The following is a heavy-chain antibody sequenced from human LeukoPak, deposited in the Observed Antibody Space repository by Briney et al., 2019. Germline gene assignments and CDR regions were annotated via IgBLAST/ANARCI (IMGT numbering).Heavy chain of an antibody. CDR3: ARRVGNSGSLRNFDY. V-gene: IGHV5-51*01. Sequence: GESLKISCKGSGYSFTSYWIGWVRQMPGKGLEWVGIIWPGDSDTRYSPSFQGQVTISADKSTNTAYLQWSSLEASDTAMYYCARRVGNSGSLRNFDYWGQGTLVTVSS. CDR1: GYSFTSYW. J-gene: IGHJ4*02. CDR2: IWPGDSDT. D-gene: IGHD1-26*01.